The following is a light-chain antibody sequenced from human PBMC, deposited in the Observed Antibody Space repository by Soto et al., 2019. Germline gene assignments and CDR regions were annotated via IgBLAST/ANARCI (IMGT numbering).Light chain of an antibody. CDR3: GTWDSGLSGFV. Sequence: QSVLTQPPSVSAAPGQKGTISCSGNNSNIGNSYVYWYQQFPGAAPKLLMYENAKRASGIPDRFSGSKSGAAATLAITGIQTVDEADYYCGTWDSGLSGFVFGTGTKVTVL. CDR1: NSNIGNSY. CDR2: ENA. J-gene: IGLJ1*01. V-gene: IGLV1-51*02.